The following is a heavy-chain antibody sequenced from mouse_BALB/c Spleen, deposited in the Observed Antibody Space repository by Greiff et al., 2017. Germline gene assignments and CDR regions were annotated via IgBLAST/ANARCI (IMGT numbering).Heavy chain of an antibody. CDR3: ARQDGYYFAY. CDR2: ISSGGGST. D-gene: IGHD2-3*01. V-gene: IGHV5-12-1*01. CDR1: GFAFSSYD. J-gene: IGHJ3*01. Sequence: EVKLMESGGGLVKPGGSLKLSCAASGFAFSSYDMSWVRQTPEKRLEWVAYISSGGGSTYYPDTVKGRFTISRDNAKNTLYLQMSSLKSEDTAMYYCARQDGYYFAYWGQGTLVTVSA.